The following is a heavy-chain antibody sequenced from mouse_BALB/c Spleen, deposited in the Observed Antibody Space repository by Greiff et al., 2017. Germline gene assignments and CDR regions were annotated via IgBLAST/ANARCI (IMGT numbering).Heavy chain of an antibody. V-gene: IGHV5-9-4*01. CDR3: ARADYGSSWFAY. CDR1: GFTFSSYA. Sequence: EVQGVESGGGLVKPGGSLKLSCAASGFTFSSYAMSWVRQSPEKRLEWVAEISSGGSYTYYPDTVTGRFTISRDNAKNTLYLEMSSLRSEDTAMYYCARADYGSSWFAYWGQGTLVTVSA. D-gene: IGHD1-1*01. J-gene: IGHJ3*01. CDR2: ISSGGSYT.